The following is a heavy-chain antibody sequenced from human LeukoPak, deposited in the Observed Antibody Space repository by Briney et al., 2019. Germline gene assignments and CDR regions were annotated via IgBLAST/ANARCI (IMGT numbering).Heavy chain of an antibody. D-gene: IGHD3-3*01. CDR2: ISSSSSYI. CDR1: GFTFSSYS. V-gene: IGHV3-21*01. CDR3: ARTYYDFWSCYYGWEFYYYMDV. Sequence: GGSLRLSFAASGFTFSSYSMNWVRQAPGKGLEWVSSISSSSSYIYYADSVKGRFTISRDNAKNSLYLQMNSLRAEDTAVYYCARTYYDFWSCYYGWEFYYYMDVWGKGTTVTVSS. J-gene: IGHJ6*03.